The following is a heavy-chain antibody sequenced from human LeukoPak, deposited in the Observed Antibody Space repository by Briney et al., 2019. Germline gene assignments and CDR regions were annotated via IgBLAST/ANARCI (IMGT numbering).Heavy chain of an antibody. CDR2: IIPILGIA. Sequence: GASVKVSCKASGGTFSSYAISWVRQAPGQGLEWMGRIIPILGIANYAQKFRGRVAITADKSTSTAYMELSSLRSEDTAVYYCARTSTYYDFWSGYYTMDVWGQGTTVTVSS. J-gene: IGHJ6*02. D-gene: IGHD3-3*01. CDR1: GGTFSSYA. CDR3: ARTSTYYDFWSGYYTMDV. V-gene: IGHV1-69*04.